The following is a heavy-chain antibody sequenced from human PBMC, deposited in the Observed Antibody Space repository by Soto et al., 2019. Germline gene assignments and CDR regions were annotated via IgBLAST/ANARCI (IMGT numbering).Heavy chain of an antibody. J-gene: IGHJ5*02. CDR1: GGAVSSGSHY. D-gene: IGHD6-19*01. Sequence: HSESVWLIGAVSGGAVSSGSHYWGWIRQPPGKGLEWIGSIYYSGSTYHNPSLKSRVTISVDTSKNQFSLKLSSVTAADTAVYYCARQGRKEWLVWMGATNWFDPWGQGTLVTVSS. CDR2: IYYSGST. CDR3: ARQGRKEWLVWMGATNWFDP. V-gene: IGHV4-39*01.